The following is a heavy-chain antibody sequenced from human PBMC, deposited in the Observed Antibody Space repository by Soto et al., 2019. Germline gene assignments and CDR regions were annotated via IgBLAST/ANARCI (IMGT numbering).Heavy chain of an antibody. D-gene: IGHD3-3*01. Sequence: GGSLRLSCAASGFTVSSNYMSWVRQAPGKGLEWVSVIYSGGSTYYADSVKGRFTISRHNSKNTRYLQMNSLRAEDTAVYYCARALGDDFWSGYFPNYYYYYMDVWGKGTTVTVSS. V-gene: IGHV3-53*04. J-gene: IGHJ6*03. CDR2: IYSGGST. CDR3: ARALGDDFWSGYFPNYYYYYMDV. CDR1: GFTVSSNY.